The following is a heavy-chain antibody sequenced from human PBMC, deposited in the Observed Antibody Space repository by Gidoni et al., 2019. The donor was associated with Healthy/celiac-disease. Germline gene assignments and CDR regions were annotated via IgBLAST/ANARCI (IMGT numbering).Heavy chain of an antibody. V-gene: IGHV3-43*01. CDR2: ISWDGGST. CDR3: AKEGGSGWYWYFDL. J-gene: IGHJ2*01. CDR1: GFTFDDYT. Sequence: EVQLVESGGVVEQPGGSLRLSCPASGFTFDDYTMHWVRQAPGKGLEWVSLISWDGGSTYYADSVEGRFTISRDNSKNSLYLQMNSLRTEDTALYYCAKEGGSGWYWYFDLWGRGTLVTVSS. D-gene: IGHD6-19*01.